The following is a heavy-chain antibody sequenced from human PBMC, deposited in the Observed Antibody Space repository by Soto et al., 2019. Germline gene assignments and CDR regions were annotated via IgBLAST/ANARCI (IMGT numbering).Heavy chain of an antibody. CDR2: ISGSGGST. CDR3: AKPRPPYFDFWTRSMDV. Sequence: GXSLGFACAASGFTFSSYAISWVGQAPGKGLEWVSAISGSGGSTYYADSVKGRFTISRDNSKNTLYLQMNSLRAEDKAVYYCAKPRPPYFDFWTRSMDVWGQGTTVTVSS. J-gene: IGHJ6*02. CDR1: GFTFSSYA. V-gene: IGHV3-23*01. D-gene: IGHD3-3*01.